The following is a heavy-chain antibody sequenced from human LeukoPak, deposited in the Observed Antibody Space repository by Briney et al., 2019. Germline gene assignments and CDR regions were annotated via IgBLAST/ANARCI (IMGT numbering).Heavy chain of an antibody. Sequence: PSETLSLTCTVSGGSISSSSYYWGWIRQPPGKGLEWIGSINYSGSTYYNPSLKSRVTISVDTSKNQFSLKLSSVTAADTAVYYCARQHHEKTAIYSSSREYYFDYWGQGTLVTVSS. CDR1: GGSISSSSYY. J-gene: IGHJ4*02. V-gene: IGHV4-39*01. CDR2: INYSGST. D-gene: IGHD6-13*01. CDR3: ARQHHEKTAIYSSSREYYFDY.